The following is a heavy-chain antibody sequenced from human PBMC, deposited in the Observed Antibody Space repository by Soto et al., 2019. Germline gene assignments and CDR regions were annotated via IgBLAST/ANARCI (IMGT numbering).Heavy chain of an antibody. J-gene: IGHJ4*02. Sequence: GGSLGLSCAASGFTSSSYAMHWVRQAPGKGLEWVAVISYDGSNKYYADSVKGRFTISRDNSKNTLYLQMNSLRAGDTAVYYCAREDDGVRAGWGQGTLVTVVS. V-gene: IGHV3-30-3*01. CDR3: AREDDGVRAG. CDR2: ISYDGSNK. CDR1: GFTSSSYA. D-gene: IGHD2-21*01.